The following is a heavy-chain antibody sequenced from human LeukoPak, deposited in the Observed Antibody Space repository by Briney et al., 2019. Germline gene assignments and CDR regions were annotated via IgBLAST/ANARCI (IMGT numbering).Heavy chain of an antibody. CDR1: GFTFSSYG. CDR3: ARRLAY. CDR2: IDGTTTNI. V-gene: IGHV3-48*01. J-gene: IGHJ4*02. Sequence: PGGSLRLSCEASGFTFSSYGMNWVRQAPGKGLEWVSYIDGTTTNIHYAESVRGRFTISRDNAKNTLFLQLNSLAVEDTAMYYCARRLAYWGQGTLVTVSS.